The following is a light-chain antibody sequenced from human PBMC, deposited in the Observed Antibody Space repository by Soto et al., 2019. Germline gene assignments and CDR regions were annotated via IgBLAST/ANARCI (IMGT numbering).Light chain of an antibody. Sequence: QSVLTQPPSVSGAPGQRVTISCTGSSSNIGAGYDVHWYQQLPGTAPKLLIYGNSNRPSGVPDRFSGSKSGTSASLAITGLQAEVEADDYCQSYDSSRSSSDVVFGRGTKLTVL. CDR2: GNS. V-gene: IGLV1-40*01. CDR1: SSNIGAGYD. J-gene: IGLJ2*01. CDR3: QSYDSSRSSSDVV.